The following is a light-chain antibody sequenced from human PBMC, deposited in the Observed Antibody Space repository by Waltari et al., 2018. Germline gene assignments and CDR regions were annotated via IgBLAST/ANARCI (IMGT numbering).Light chain of an antibody. CDR3: SSYTNSNTWV. CDR1: SGDIGVFHY. V-gene: IGLV2-14*03. Sequence: QSALTQPASVSGSPGQPITISCTGTSGDIGVFHYVSWYQQHPGKVPKLLIYAVSKRPSGVSNRFSGSKSGNTASLTISGLQAEDGADYYCSSYTNSNTWVFGGGTKLTVL. CDR2: AVS. J-gene: IGLJ3*02.